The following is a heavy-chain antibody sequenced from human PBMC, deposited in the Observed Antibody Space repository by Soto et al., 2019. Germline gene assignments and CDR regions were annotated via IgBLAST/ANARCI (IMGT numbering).Heavy chain of an antibody. CDR1: GFTFSSYA. CDR2: ISGSGGST. D-gene: IGHD6-13*01. V-gene: IGHV3-23*01. CDR3: AKVLRIAAAGRWFDP. J-gene: IGHJ5*02. Sequence: GVSLRLSCAASGFTFSSYAMSWVRQAPGKGLEWVSAISGSGGSTYYADSVKGRFTISRDNSKNTLYLQMNSLRAEDTAVYYCAKVLRIAAAGRWFDPWGQGTLVTVSS.